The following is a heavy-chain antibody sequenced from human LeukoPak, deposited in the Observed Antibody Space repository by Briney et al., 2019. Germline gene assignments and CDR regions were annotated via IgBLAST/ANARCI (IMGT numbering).Heavy chain of an antibody. Sequence: GGSLRLSCEASGFPFSTYSIHWVRQAPGKGLEWVSYINSSSSTRYYADSVKGRFAISRDNAKNSLYLQMNSLRAEDTAVYYCAKDSGLVGNMDVWGKGTTVTISS. CDR3: AKDSGLVGNMDV. D-gene: IGHD2-8*02. V-gene: IGHV3-48*01. CDR2: INSSSSTR. J-gene: IGHJ6*03. CDR1: GFPFSTYS.